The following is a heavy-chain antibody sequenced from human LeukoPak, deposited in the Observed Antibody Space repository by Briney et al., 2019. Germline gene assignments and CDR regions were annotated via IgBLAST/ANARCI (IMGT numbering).Heavy chain of an antibody. CDR3: ARDRLLWFGDDAFDI. V-gene: IGHV3-74*01. CDR1: GFTFSSYW. Sequence: GGSLRLSCAAAGFTFSSYWMHWARQDAGKGLVWVARISSDGSNTIYADSVKGRFTISRDNAKNTLYLQMNSLRVEDTAVYYCARDRLLWFGDDAFDIWGQGTMVTVSS. D-gene: IGHD3-10*01. J-gene: IGHJ3*02. CDR2: ISSDGSNT.